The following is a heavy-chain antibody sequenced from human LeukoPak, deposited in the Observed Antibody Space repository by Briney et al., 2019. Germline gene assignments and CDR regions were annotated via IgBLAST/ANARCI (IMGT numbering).Heavy chain of an antibody. CDR1: GGTFSSYA. D-gene: IGHD3-16*02. CDR2: IIPILGIA. Sequence: SVKVSCKASGGTFSSYAISWVRQAPGQGLEWMGRIIPILGIANYAQKFQGRVTITADKSTSTAYMELSSLRSEDTAVYYCASSLDYDYVWGSYRHFDYWGQGTLVTASS. CDR3: ASSLDYDYVWGSYRHFDY. J-gene: IGHJ4*02. V-gene: IGHV1-69*04.